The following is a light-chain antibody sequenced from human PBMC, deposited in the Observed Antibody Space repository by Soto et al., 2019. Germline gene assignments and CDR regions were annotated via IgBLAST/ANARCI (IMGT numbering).Light chain of an antibody. CDR2: KAS. V-gene: IGKV1-5*03. CDR1: QSLSSW. CDR3: QQYNGYPRT. Sequence: DIQMTQSPSTLSASVGDRVTITCRASQSLSSWLAWYQQKPGKAPKLLIYKASSLESGVPSRFSGSGSGTEFTLTISSLQPDDFATYYCQQYNGYPRTFGQGTKVEI. J-gene: IGKJ1*01.